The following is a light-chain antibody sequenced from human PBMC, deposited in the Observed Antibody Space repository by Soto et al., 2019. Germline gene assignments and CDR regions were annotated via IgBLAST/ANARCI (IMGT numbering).Light chain of an antibody. CDR1: QSISSY. J-gene: IGKJ1*01. Sequence: DIQMTQSPSSLSASVGDKVTNNCRGSQSISSYLNWYQQKPGKAPKLLIYAASSLQSGVPSRFSGSGSGTDFTLTISSLQPEDFATYYCQQSYSTLWTFGQGTKVDIK. CDR3: QQSYSTLWT. CDR2: AAS. V-gene: IGKV1-39*01.